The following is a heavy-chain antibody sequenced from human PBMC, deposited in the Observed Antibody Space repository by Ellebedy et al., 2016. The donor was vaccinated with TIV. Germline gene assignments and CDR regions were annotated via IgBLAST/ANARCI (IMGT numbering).Heavy chain of an antibody. D-gene: IGHD6-19*01. J-gene: IGHJ5*02. CDR1: GGSISSSNW. V-gene: IGHV4-4*02. CDR2: IYHNEST. CDR3: ARDEGGRHQWLVPPSWFRRRWFDP. Sequence: MPSETLSLTCAVSGGSISSSNWWSWVRQPPWKGLEWIGEIYHNESTNYNPSLKSRVTISVDKSKNQFSLKLSSVTAADTAVYYCARDEGGRHQWLVPPSWFRRRWFDPWGQGTLVTVSS.